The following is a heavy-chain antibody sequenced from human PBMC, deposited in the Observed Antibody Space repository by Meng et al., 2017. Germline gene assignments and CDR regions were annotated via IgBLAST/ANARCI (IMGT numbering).Heavy chain of an antibody. Sequence: GPLVGCGAGMVKPGGSLRLSCAATGFTGSSNYMSWVRQAPGKGLEWVSVIYSGGSTSYADSVKGRFTISRDNSKNTLYLQMNSLRAEDTAVYYCARESMYNWFDPWGQGTLVTVSS. CDR1: GFTGSSNY. CDR3: ARESMYNWFDP. CDR2: IYSGGST. V-gene: IGHV3-66*02. J-gene: IGHJ5*02. D-gene: IGHD6-6*01.